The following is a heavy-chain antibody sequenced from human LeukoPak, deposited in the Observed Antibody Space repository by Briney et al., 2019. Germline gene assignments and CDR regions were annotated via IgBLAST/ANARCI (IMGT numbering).Heavy chain of an antibody. CDR2: ILPVLGRP. V-gene: IGHV1-69*10. CDR1: GDTFSNYD. CDR3: ARGGWQTTGWYADH. D-gene: IGHD6-19*01. Sequence: SVKVSCKASGDTFSNYDFAWVRLAPGQGLEWMGGILPVLGRPDYAQRFQDRITITADESTSTVYLQLSSLRSDDTAVYYCARGGWQTTGWYADHWGQGTLVTVAS. J-gene: IGHJ5*02.